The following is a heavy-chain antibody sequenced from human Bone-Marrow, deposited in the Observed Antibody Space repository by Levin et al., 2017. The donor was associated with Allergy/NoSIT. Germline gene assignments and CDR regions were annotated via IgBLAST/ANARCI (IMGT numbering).Heavy chain of an antibody. CDR1: GFTFSSYS. J-gene: IGHJ6*02. D-gene: IGHD2-2*02. CDR3: ARETIEFCISTSCYIGAYYYYGMDV. Sequence: GESLKISCAASGFTFSSYSMNWVGQAPGKGLEWVSYISSSSSTIYYADSVKGRFTISRDNAKNSLYLQMNSLRAEDTAVYYCARETIEFCISTSCYIGAYYYYGMDVWGQGTTVTVSS. CDR2: ISSSSSTI. V-gene: IGHV3-48*04.